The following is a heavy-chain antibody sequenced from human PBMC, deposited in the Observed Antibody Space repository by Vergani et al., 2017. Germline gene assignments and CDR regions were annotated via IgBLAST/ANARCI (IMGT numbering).Heavy chain of an antibody. CDR2: IRYDGSNK. Sequence: QVQLVESGGGVVQPGGSLRLSCAASGFTFSSYGMHWVRQAPGKGLEWVAFIRYDGSNKYYADSVKGRFTISRDNSKNTLYLQMNSLRAEDTAVYYCAKDSRRGWLAMVLDYWGQGTLVTVSS. V-gene: IGHV3-30*02. CDR3: AKDSRRGWLAMVLDY. D-gene: IGHD5-18*01. J-gene: IGHJ4*02. CDR1: GFTFSSYG.